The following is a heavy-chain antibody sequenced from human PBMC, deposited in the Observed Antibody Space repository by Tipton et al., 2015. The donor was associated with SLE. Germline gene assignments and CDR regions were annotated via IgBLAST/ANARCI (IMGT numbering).Heavy chain of an antibody. D-gene: IGHD3-22*01. CDR3: ARIVDYYDSSGYHDALDI. J-gene: IGHJ3*02. CDR1: GFSFDDYA. Sequence: SLRLSCAASGFSFDDYAMHWVRQAPGKGLEWVSSISSCSSYIYYAYSVKGRFTISRDNSKNTLYLQMNSLRAEDTAVYYCARIVDYYDSSGYHDALDIWGQGTMVTVSS. V-gene: IGHV3-21*01. CDR2: ISSCSSYI.